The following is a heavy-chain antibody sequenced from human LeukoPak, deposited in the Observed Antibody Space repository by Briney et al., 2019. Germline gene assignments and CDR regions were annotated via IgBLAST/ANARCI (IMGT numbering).Heavy chain of an antibody. CDR3: ARDGPTMIEDAFDI. V-gene: IGHV4-39*07. D-gene: IGHD3-22*01. CDR2: IYYSGST. J-gene: IGHJ3*02. Sequence: SETLSLTCTVSGGSISSSSYYWGWIRQPPGKGLEWIGSIYYSGSTYYNPSLKSRVTISVDTSKNQFSLKLSSVTAADTAVYYCARDGPTMIEDAFDIWGQGTMVTVSS. CDR1: GGSISSSSYY.